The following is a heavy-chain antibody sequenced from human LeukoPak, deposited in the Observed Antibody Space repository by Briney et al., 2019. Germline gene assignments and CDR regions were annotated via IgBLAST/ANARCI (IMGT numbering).Heavy chain of an antibody. D-gene: IGHD5-24*01. CDR2: ISAYNGNT. J-gene: IGHJ3*02. Sequence: ASVKVSCKASGGTFSSYAISWVRQAPGQGLEWMGWISAYNGNTNYAQKLQGRVTMTTDTSTSTAYMELRSLRSDDTAVYYCARDRRWLQLDDAFDIWGQGTMVTVSS. CDR1: GGTFSSYA. V-gene: IGHV1-18*01. CDR3: ARDRRWLQLDDAFDI.